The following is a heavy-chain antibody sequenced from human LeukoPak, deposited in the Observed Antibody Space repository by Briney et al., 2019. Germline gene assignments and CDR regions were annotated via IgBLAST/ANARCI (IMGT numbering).Heavy chain of an antibody. J-gene: IGHJ4*02. V-gene: IGHV1-69*06. CDR1: GGTFSSYA. CDR2: IIPIFGTA. CDR3: ARDSPRWLQAFGY. Sequence: SVKVSCKASGGTFSSYAISWVRQAPGQGLEWMGGIIPIFGTANYAQKFQGRVTITADKSTSTAYMELSSLRSEDTAVYYCARDSPRWLQAFGYWGQGTLVTVSS. D-gene: IGHD5-24*01.